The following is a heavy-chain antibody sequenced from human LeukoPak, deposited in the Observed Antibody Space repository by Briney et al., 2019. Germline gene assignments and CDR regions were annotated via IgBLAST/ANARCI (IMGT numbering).Heavy chain of an antibody. V-gene: IGHV4-61*02. D-gene: IGHD4-23*01. Sequence: SQTLSLTCTVSGGSISSNSYYWSWIRQPAGKGLEWIGRIYTSGSTNYNPSLKSRVTISVDTSKNQFSLKLSSVTAADTAVYYCARIPTTVVRHYYYMDVWGKGTTVTVSS. J-gene: IGHJ6*03. CDR1: GGSISSNSYY. CDR3: ARIPTTVVRHYYYMDV. CDR2: IYTSGST.